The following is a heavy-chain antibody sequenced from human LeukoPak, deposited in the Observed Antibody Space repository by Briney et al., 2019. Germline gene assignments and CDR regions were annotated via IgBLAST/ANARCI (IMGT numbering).Heavy chain of an antibody. Sequence: LTGGSLRLSCAASGFTFDDYGMSWVRQAPGKGLEWVSGNADSVKGRFTISRDNAKNSLFLQMNSLRAEDTAVYYCAGEVTPYYWGQGTLVTVSS. V-gene: IGHV3-20*04. D-gene: IGHD2-15*01. J-gene: IGHJ4*02. CDR1: GFTFDDYG. CDR3: AGEVTPYY.